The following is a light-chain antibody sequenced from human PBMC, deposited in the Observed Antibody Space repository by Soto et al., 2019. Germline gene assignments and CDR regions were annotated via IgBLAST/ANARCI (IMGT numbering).Light chain of an antibody. V-gene: IGKV3-20*01. CDR3: QQYEAVGT. Sequence: EIVLKQSPATPSLSPGERATLSCRASQSLTNNYFAWYQQKPGRALRLLIDGASTRATGIPVRFSGSGSGTDFTLTISRLEPEDVAVYYCQQYEAVGTFGQGTKVDIK. CDR2: GAS. J-gene: IGKJ1*01. CDR1: QSLTNNY.